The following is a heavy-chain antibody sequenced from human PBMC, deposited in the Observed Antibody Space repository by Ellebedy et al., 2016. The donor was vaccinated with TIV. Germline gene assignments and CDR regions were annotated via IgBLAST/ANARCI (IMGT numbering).Heavy chain of an antibody. Sequence: ASVKVSCXASGYTFTGYYIHWVRQAPGQGLEWMGWINPNSGGTNYAQKFQGWVTMTRDTSISTAYMELSRLRSDDTAVYYCERSGTNRWFDPWGQGTLVTVSS. CDR3: ERSGTNRWFDP. V-gene: IGHV1-2*04. CDR1: GYTFTGYY. J-gene: IGHJ5*02. CDR2: INPNSGGT. D-gene: IGHD1-1*01.